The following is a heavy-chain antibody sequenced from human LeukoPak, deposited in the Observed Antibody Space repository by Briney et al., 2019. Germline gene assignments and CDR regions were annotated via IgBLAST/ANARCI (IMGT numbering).Heavy chain of an antibody. CDR2: IRYDGNKK. D-gene: IGHD3-10*01. V-gene: IGHV3-30*02. Sequence: GGSLRLSCAASGFTYSNFGMHWVRQAPGKGLEWVAFIRYDGNKKYYADSVKGRFTISRDNSKNALYLQMNSLRPEDTAVYYCAKWWGSGYAFDMWGQGTKVTVSS. CDR3: AKWWGSGYAFDM. CDR1: GFTYSNFG. J-gene: IGHJ3*02.